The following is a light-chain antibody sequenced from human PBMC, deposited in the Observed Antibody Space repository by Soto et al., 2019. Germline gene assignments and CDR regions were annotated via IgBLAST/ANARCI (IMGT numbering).Light chain of an antibody. Sequence: DIQMTQSPTSLSASVGDRVTITCRASQGIRNFVAWYQQKPGKAPKLLIYAASTLQSGVPSRFSRGGAGTDFIFTITSLQPEDVETNSCQKYSLVTVFGPGTKVEIK. CDR2: AAS. CDR1: QGIRNF. V-gene: IGKV1-27*01. J-gene: IGKJ3*01. CDR3: QKYSLVTV.